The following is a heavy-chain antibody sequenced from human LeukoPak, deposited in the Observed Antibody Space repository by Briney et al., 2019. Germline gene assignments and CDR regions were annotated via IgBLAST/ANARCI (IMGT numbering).Heavy chain of an antibody. D-gene: IGHD4-17*01. V-gene: IGHV3-23*01. Sequence: GGSVTLFCGPCGFTLNLYAENWLRQARGGGREGVSSINGAGNSSSYSVSLTGRLTVSRDNSKTTMYLQMNSLRAEDTAVYYCAKRGLRGNWFHPWGQGTLVTASS. CDR3: AKRGLRGNWFHP. CDR2: INGAGNSS. CDR1: GFTLNLYA. J-gene: IGHJ5*02.